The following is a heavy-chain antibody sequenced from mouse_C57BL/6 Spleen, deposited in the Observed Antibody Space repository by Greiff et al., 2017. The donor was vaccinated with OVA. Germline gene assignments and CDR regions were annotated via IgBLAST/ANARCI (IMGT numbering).Heavy chain of an antibody. V-gene: IGHV5-16*01. CDR3: ARDAGVYPLYFDV. Sequence: EVKLVESEGGLVQPGSSMKLSCTASGFTFSDYYMAWVRQVPEKGLEWVANINYDGSSTYYLDSLKSRFIISRDNAKNIRYLQMSSLKSEDTATYYCARDAGVYPLYFDVWGTGTTVTVSS. CDR2: INYDGSST. D-gene: IGHD5-1-1*01. J-gene: IGHJ1*03. CDR1: GFTFSDYY.